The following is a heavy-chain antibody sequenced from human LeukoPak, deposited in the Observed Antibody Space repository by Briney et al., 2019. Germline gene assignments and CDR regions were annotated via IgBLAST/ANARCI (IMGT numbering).Heavy chain of an antibody. D-gene: IGHD4-17*01. CDR2: IIPILGIA. Sequence: GASVKVSCKASGGTFSSYAISWVRQAPGQGLEWMGRIIPILGIANYAQKFQGRVTITADKSTSTAYMELSSLRSEDTAVYYCASDYGDWAAFDIWGQGTMVTVSS. CDR1: GGTFSSYA. V-gene: IGHV1-69*04. CDR3: ASDYGDWAAFDI. J-gene: IGHJ3*02.